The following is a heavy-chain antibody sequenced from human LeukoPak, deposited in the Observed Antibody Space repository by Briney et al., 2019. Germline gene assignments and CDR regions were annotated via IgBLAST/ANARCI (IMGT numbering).Heavy chain of an antibody. CDR2: IIPIFGTA. V-gene: IGHV1-69*05. J-gene: IGHJ6*03. CDR1: GGTFSSYA. CDR3: ARGDSGPDYYYYMDV. Sequence: GSSVKVSCKASGGTFSSYAISWVRQAPGQGLEWMGGIIPIFGTANYAQKFRGRVTITTDESTSTAYMELSSLRSEDTAVYYCARGDSGPDYYYYMDVWGKGTTVTVSS.